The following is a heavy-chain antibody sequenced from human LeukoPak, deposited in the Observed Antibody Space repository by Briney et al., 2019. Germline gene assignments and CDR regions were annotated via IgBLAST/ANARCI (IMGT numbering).Heavy chain of an antibody. CDR1: GYSIGSGYY. V-gene: IGHV4-38-2*02. CDR3: ARDGPYDILTGYHNYYFDY. CDR2: IYHSGST. Sequence: SETLSLTCTVSGYSIGSGYYWGWIRPPPGKGLEWIGSIYHSGSTYYNPSLKSRVTISVDTSKNQFSLKLSSVTAADTAVYYCARDGPYDILTGYHNYYFDYWGQGTLVTVSS. J-gene: IGHJ4*02. D-gene: IGHD3-9*01.